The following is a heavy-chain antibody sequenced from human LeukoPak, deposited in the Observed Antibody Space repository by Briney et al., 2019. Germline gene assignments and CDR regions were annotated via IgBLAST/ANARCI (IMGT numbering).Heavy chain of an antibody. CDR2: ISSSSSYI. J-gene: IGHJ3*02. CDR3: ARDFNPPKPLRYFDWSPANDAFDI. CDR1: GFTFSSYA. V-gene: IGHV3-21*01. Sequence: PGGSLRLSCAASGFTFSSYAMSWVRQAPGKGLEWVSSISSSSSYIYYADSVKGRFTISRDNAKNSLYLQMNSLRAEDTAVYYCARDFNPPKPLRYFDWSPANDAFDIWGQGTMVTVSS. D-gene: IGHD3-9*01.